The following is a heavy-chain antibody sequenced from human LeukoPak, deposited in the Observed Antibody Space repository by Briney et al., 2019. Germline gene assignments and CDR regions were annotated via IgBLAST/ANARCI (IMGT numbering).Heavy chain of an antibody. CDR2: IYYGGST. D-gene: IGHD6-13*01. CDR1: GGSISSGGYY. J-gene: IGHJ5*02. Sequence: TLSLTCTVSGGSISSGGYYWSWIRQHPWKGLEWIGYIYYGGSTYYNPSLKSRVTISVDTSKNQFSLKLSSVTAADTAVYYCASTIIAAAGTRNWFDPWGQGTLVTVSS. CDR3: ASTIIAAAGTRNWFDP. V-gene: IGHV4-31*03.